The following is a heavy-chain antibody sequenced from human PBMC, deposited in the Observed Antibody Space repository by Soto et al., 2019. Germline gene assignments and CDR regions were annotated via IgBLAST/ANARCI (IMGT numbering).Heavy chain of an antibody. J-gene: IGHJ3*01. CDR2: INQDATQK. CDR3: GRANAIDV. CDR1: GFTFSSKW. V-gene: IGHV3-7*01. Sequence: EVQLVESGGGLVQPGGSLRLSCEASGFTFSSKWMTWVRQVSGKGLEWVANINQDATQKYYVDSVKGRFTISRDNARNSVYLQMNSRRVEDTAVYYCGRANAIDVWGQGIMVTVSS.